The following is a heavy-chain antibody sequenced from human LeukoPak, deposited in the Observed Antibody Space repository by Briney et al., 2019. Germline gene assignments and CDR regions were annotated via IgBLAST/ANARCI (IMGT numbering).Heavy chain of an antibody. Sequence: GGSLRLSCAASGFTFSSYWMSWVRQAPGKGLEWVANIKQDGSEKYYVDSVKGRFTISRDNAKNSLYLQMNSLRAEDTAVYYCARDLTVGATHFDYWGQGTLVTVSS. V-gene: IGHV3-7*01. CDR2: IKQDGSEK. CDR3: ARDLTVGATHFDY. CDR1: GFTFSSYW. J-gene: IGHJ4*02. D-gene: IGHD1-26*01.